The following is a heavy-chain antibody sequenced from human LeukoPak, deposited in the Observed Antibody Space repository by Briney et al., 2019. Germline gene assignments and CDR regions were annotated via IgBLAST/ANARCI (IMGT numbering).Heavy chain of an antibody. D-gene: IGHD6-25*01. Sequence: SETLSLTCTVSGGSISSSGYYWSWIRQPPGKGLEWIGYIYYTGSTNYNPSLKSRVTISVDTSKNQFSLKLSSVTAADTAVYYCARYLAAGYFDLWGRGTLVTVSS. CDR2: IYYTGST. J-gene: IGHJ2*01. CDR3: ARYLAAGYFDL. CDR1: GGSISSSGYY. V-gene: IGHV4-61*05.